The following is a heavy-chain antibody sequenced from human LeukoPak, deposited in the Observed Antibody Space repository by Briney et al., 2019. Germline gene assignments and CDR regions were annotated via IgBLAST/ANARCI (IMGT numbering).Heavy chain of an antibody. CDR1: GGSFSGYY. D-gene: IGHD3-10*01. Sequence: PSETLSLTCAVYGGSFSGYYWSWIRQPPGKGLEWIGEINHSGSTNYNPSLKSRVTISVDTSENQFSLKLSSVTAADTAVYYCARGVRGSFFNWFDPWGQGTLVTVSS. V-gene: IGHV4-34*01. J-gene: IGHJ5*02. CDR2: INHSGST. CDR3: ARGVRGSFFNWFDP.